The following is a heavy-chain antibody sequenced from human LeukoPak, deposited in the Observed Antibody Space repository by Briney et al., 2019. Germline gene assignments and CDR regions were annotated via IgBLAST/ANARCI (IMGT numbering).Heavy chain of an antibody. CDR2: ISYDGSNE. D-gene: IGHD3-3*01. CDR1: GFTFSNYA. Sequence: GGSLRLSCAASGFTFSNYAMHWVRQAPGKGLEWEAVISYDGSNEYYADSVKGRFTISRDNSKNTLYLQMNSLRAEDTAVYHCVRYNDFWSGQYHFDYWGQGTLVTVSS. V-gene: IGHV3-30*04. CDR3: VRYNDFWSGQYHFDY. J-gene: IGHJ4*02.